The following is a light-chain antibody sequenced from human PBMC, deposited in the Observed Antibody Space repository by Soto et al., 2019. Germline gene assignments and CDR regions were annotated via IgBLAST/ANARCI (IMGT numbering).Light chain of an antibody. V-gene: IGLV2-14*01. Sequence: QSALTQPASVSGSPGQSITISCTGTSSDVGRYNYVSWYQQHPGKAPKLMIYEVSNRPSGVSNRFSGSKSGNTASLTISWLQAEDEADYYCSSYTSSITRVFGGGTQLTVL. CDR3: SSYTSSITRV. CDR2: EVS. CDR1: SSDVGRYNY. J-gene: IGLJ3*02.